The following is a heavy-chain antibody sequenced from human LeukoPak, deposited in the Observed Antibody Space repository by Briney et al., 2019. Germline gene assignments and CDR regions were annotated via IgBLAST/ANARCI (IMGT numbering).Heavy chain of an antibody. Sequence: GGSLRLSCAASGFTFSSESMNWVRQAPGKGLEWVSSISSSSSYIYYADSVKGRFTISRDNAKNSLYLQMNSLRAEDTAVYYCARGLRYFDWLFATFDYWGQGTLVTVSS. V-gene: IGHV3-21*01. CDR3: ARGLRYFDWLFATFDY. D-gene: IGHD3-9*01. J-gene: IGHJ4*02. CDR1: GFTFSSES. CDR2: ISSSSSYI.